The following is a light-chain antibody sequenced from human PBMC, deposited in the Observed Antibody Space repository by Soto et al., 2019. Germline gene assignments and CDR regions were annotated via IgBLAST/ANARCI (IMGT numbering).Light chain of an antibody. V-gene: IGKV1-39*01. CDR3: QQGSSTLT. J-gene: IGKJ4*01. CDR1: QSINRY. Sequence: DIQMTQSPSSLSASVGDRVTITCRASQSINRYLNWYQQKPETAPKLLISGASSLQGGVPSRFSGSGSGTDFTLTISRLQPEDFATYYCQQGSSTLTFGGGTKVEIK. CDR2: GAS.